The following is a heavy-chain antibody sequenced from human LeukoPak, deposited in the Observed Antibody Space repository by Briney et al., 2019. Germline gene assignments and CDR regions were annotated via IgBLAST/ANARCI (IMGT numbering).Heavy chain of an antibody. J-gene: IGHJ4*02. CDR1: GFTFNSYA. CDR3: AKTIVPPYYFDY. D-gene: IGHD1-26*01. Sequence: GGSLRLSCAASGFTFNSYAMNWVRQAPGKGLEWISGISGSGGTTYYADSVKGRFTISRDNSKNTLYLQMNSRRAEETAVYYCAKTIVPPYYFDYCGQGPLFTVSS. V-gene: IGHV3-23*01. CDR2: ISGSGGTT.